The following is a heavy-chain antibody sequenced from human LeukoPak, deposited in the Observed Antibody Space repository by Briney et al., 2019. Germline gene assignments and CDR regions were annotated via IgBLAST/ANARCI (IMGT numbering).Heavy chain of an antibody. CDR2: IYTSGST. CDR3: ARVIVVPAAIYYMDV. D-gene: IGHD2-2*02. CDR1: GGSISSYN. V-gene: IGHV4-4*07. Sequence: PSETLSLTCTVSGGSISSYNWSWIRQPAGKGLEWIGRIYTSGSTNYNPSLKSRVTMSVDTSKNQFSLKLSSVTAADTAVYYCARVIVVPAAIYYMDVWGKGTTVTVSS. J-gene: IGHJ6*03.